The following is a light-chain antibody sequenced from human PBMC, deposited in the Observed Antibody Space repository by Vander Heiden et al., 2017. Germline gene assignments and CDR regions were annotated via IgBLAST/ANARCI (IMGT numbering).Light chain of an antibody. CDR3: AAWDDSLNGVV. J-gene: IGLJ2*01. V-gene: IGLV1-44*01. CDR2: SNN. CDR1: ISNIASNT. Sequence: QSLLTQPPSASGTPGQRVTISCSGTISNIASNTVNWYHQLPGTAPKLLIYSNNQRPSGVPDRFSGSKSGTSASLAISGLQSEDEADYYCAAWDDSLNGVVFGGGTKLTVL.